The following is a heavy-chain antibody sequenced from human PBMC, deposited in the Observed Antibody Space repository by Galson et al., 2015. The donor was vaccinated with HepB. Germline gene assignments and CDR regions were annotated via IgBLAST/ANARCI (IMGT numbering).Heavy chain of an antibody. J-gene: IGHJ3*02. CDR1: GYTFTSYA. D-gene: IGHD4-17*01. Sequence: SVKVSCKASGYTFTSYAMHWVRQAPGQRLEWMGWINAGNGNTKYSQKFQGRVTITRDTSASTAYMELSSLRSEGTAVYYCARGHDYGAFDAFDIWGQGTMVTVSS. V-gene: IGHV1-3*01. CDR3: ARGHDYGAFDAFDI. CDR2: INAGNGNT.